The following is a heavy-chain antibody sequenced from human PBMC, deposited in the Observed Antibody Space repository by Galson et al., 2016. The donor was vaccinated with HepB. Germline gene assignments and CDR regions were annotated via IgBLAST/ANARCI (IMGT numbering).Heavy chain of an antibody. J-gene: IGHJ4*02. CDR3: AKGGMLTPRFDY. CDR1: GFTLSTYA. D-gene: IGHD3-16*01. CDR2: IRGNGGST. V-gene: IGHV3-23*01. Sequence: SLRLSCAASGFTLSTYAMSWVRQAPGKGLEWVSTIRGNGGSTSYADSVKGRFTISRDSSKNTGYLQMNSLRAGDTAVYYCAKGGMLTPRFDYWGQGTLVTVSS.